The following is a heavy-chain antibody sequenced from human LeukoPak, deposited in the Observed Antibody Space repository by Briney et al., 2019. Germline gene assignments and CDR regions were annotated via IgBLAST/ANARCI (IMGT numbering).Heavy chain of an antibody. CDR1: GFTFSSYW. J-gene: IGHJ6*03. CDR3: ARAGVSGWYIGYYYYYMDV. D-gene: IGHD6-19*01. Sequence: PGGSLRLSCAASGFTFSSYWMSWVRQAPGKGLEWVANIKQDGSEKYYVDSVKGRFTISRDNAKNSLYLQMNSLRAEDTAVYYCARAGVSGWYIGYYYYYMDVWGKGTTVTVSS. CDR2: IKQDGSEK. V-gene: IGHV3-7*01.